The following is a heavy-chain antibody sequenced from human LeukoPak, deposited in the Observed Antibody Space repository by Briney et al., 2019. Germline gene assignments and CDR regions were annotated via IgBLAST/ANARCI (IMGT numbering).Heavy chain of an antibody. CDR2: ISYDGSNK. J-gene: IGHJ4*02. Sequence: GGSLRLSCAASGFSFSSYGMHWVRQAPGEGLEWVALISYDGSNKYYTDSVKGRFTISRDNSKNTLYLQMNSLRAEDTAVYYCARDRSTGSYFFFDYWGQGVLVTVSS. CDR3: ARDRSTGSYFFFDY. CDR1: GFSFSSYG. D-gene: IGHD6-19*01. V-gene: IGHV3-30*03.